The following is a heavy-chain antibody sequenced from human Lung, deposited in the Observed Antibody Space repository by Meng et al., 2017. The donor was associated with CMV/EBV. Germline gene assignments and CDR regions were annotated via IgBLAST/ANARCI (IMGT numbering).Heavy chain of an antibody. V-gene: IGHV1-69*05. D-gene: IGHD2-2*02. CDR3: ARDGPQTPGGRVVPAAIHHKLYGIDV. CDR2: IIPIFGTA. J-gene: IGHJ6*02. CDR1: GGTFSSYA. Sequence: SVKVSCKASGGTFSSYAISWVRQAPGQGLEWMGGIIPIFGTANYAQKFQGRVTITTDESTSKAYMELSSLRSEDTTVYYCARDGPQTPGGRVVPAAIHHKLYGIDVWGQGXTVTVSS.